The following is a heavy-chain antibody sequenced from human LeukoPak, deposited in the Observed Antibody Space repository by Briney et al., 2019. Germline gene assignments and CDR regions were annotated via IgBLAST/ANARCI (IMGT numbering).Heavy chain of an antibody. J-gene: IGHJ4*02. Sequence: GGPLRLSCAASVFIYSSYSMNWVRESPGKGLECVSSISSSSSYIYYAEYVKGRFTIPRDNAKNSLYLQMNSLRAEDTAVYYCARDPGVVVAAAYFDYWGQGTLVTVSS. V-gene: IGHV3-21*01. CDR1: VFIYSSYS. CDR3: ARDPGVVVAAAYFDY. CDR2: ISSSSSYI. D-gene: IGHD2-15*01.